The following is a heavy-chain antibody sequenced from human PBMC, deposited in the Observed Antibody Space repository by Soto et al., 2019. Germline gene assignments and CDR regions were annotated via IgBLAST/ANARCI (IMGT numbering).Heavy chain of an antibody. D-gene: IGHD2-15*01. Sequence: EVQLVESGGGLVQPGRSLRLSCAASGFTFDDYAMHWVRQAPGKGLEWVSSISWNSGSIDYADSVKGRFTISRDNAKNSLYLQMNSLRAEDTALYYCAKAAWSYNYHMDVWGQGTTVTVSS. CDR1: GFTFDDYA. V-gene: IGHV3-9*01. J-gene: IGHJ6*02. CDR2: ISWNSGSI. CDR3: AKAAWSYNYHMDV.